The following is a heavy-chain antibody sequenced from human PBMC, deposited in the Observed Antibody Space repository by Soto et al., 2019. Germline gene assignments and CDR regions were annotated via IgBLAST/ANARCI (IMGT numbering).Heavy chain of an antibody. CDR3: AKDPQPAPPRRYFDY. CDR2: ISWNSGSI. J-gene: IGHJ4*02. CDR1: GFTFDDYA. Sequence: EVQLVESGGGLVQPGRSLRLSCAASGFTFDDYAMHWVRQAPGKGLEWVSGISWNSGSIGYADSVKGRFTISRDNAKNSLYLQMNSLRAEDTALYYCAKDPQPAPPRRYFDYWGQGTLVTVSS. D-gene: IGHD2-2*01. V-gene: IGHV3-9*01.